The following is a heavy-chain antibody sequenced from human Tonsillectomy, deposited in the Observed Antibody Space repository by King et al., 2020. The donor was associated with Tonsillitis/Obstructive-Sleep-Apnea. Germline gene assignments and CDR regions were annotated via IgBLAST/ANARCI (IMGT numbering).Heavy chain of an antibody. CDR3: ARHEDASGRNYMDC. CDR1: GYSFTTYW. Sequence: QLVQSGAEVKKPGESLRISCKGSGYSFTTYWIDWVRQMPGNGLEWMGIIYPGDSDTRYSPSFQGQVTFSADKSISTAYLHWSSLKASDTAIYYCARHEDASGRNYMDCWGKGTTVTVSS. J-gene: IGHJ6*03. V-gene: IGHV5-51*01. CDR2: IYPGDSDT. D-gene: IGHD3-10*01.